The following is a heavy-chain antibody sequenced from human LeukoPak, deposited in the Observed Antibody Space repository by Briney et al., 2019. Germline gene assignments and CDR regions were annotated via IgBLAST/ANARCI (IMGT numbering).Heavy chain of an antibody. CDR1: GFTFSSYG. J-gene: IGHJ4*02. Sequence: GRSLRLSCAASGFTFSSYGMHWVRQAPGKGLEWVAVISYDGSKKYYAASVKGRFTISRDNSENTLYLQMNSLRAEDTAVYYCASDADYGDSRYYFDYWGQGTLVTVSS. V-gene: IGHV3-30*03. D-gene: IGHD4-17*01. CDR2: ISYDGSKK. CDR3: ASDADYGDSRYYFDY.